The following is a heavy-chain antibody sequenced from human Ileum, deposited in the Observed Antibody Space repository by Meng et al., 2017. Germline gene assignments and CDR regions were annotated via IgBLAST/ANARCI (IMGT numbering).Heavy chain of an antibody. V-gene: IGHV3-48*03. D-gene: IGHD2-8*01. CDR1: GFNFSTHE. J-gene: IGHJ4*02. CDR3: ARDPRDGHRGTLDY. CDR2: ISYNGNTI. Sequence: AGSLRLSCTASGFNFSTHEMNWVRQAPGKGLEWLSYISYNGNTIYYADSVKGRFTISRDNVKNSLYLQLNSLRAEDTAIYYCARDPRDGHRGTLDYWGQGTLVTVSS.